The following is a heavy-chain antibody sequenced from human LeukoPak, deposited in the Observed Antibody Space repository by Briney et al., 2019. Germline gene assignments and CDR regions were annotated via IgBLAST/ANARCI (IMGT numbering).Heavy chain of an antibody. CDR1: GFTFSSYR. Sequence: GGSLRLSCAASGFTFSSYRMSWVRQAPGKGLEWVANIKQDGSEKYYVDSVKGRFTISRDNAKNSLYLQMNSLRAEDTAVYYCARVERDCSSTSCYFYSSYWGQGTLVTVSS. V-gene: IGHV3-7*01. CDR2: IKQDGSEK. D-gene: IGHD2-2*01. J-gene: IGHJ4*02. CDR3: ARVERDCSSTSCYFYSSY.